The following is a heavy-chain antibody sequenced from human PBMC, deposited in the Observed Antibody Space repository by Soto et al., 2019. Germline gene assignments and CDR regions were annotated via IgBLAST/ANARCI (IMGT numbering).Heavy chain of an antibody. D-gene: IGHD6-19*01. CDR1: GFSFSSYW. J-gene: IGHJ4*01. CDR2: IKQDGSEK. Sequence: GSLGLSCAASGFSFSSYWMSWVRQASGKGLEWVANIKQDGSEKYYVDSVKGRFTLSRDNAKNSLQLQMSSLRDEDTAIYFCARVAYGNGWIFDYWGQGTLVTVSS. CDR3: ARVAYGNGWIFDY. V-gene: IGHV3-7*01.